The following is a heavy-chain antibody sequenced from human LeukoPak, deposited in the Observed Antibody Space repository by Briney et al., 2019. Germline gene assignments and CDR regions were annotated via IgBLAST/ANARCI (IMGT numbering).Heavy chain of an antibody. J-gene: IGHJ4*02. CDR1: GGTFSSYA. CDR2: IIPIFGTA. CDR3: ARDRRSEGGVRASFDY. Sequence: ASVKVSCKASGGTFSSYAISWVRQAPGQGLEWMGGIIPIFGTANYAQKFQGRVTITADKSTSTAYMELSSLRSEDTAVYYCARDRRSEGGVRASFDYWGQGTLVTVSS. V-gene: IGHV1-69*06. D-gene: IGHD3-10*01.